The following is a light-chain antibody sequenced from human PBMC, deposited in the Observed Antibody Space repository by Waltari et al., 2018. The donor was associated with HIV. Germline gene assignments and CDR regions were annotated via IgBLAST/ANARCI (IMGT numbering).Light chain of an antibody. J-gene: IGLJ3*02. CDR2: KDT. CDR1: ALPKQY. Sequence: SYQLTQPLSVSVSPGQPATISCSGDALPKQYAHWYQQKAGQAPVLLIYKDTERPSGIPERFSGSSSGTTVTLTVSGVQADDEADYYCQSADSSGSSWVFGGGTKLTVL. V-gene: IGLV3-25*03. CDR3: QSADSSGSSWV.